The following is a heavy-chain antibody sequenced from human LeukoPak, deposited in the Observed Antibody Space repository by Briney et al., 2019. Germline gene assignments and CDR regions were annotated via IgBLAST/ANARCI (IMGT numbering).Heavy chain of an antibody. CDR3: ARCRDYYDSSGYYSQFDY. CDR2: IYHSGST. CDR1: GYSISSGYY. D-gene: IGHD3-22*01. V-gene: IGHV4-38-2*01. J-gene: IGHJ4*02. Sequence: SETLSLTCAVSGYSISSGYYWGWIRQPPGKGLEWIGSIYHSGSTYYNPSLKSRVTISVDTSKNQFSLKLSSVTAADTAVYYWARCRDYYDSSGYYSQFDYWGQGTLVTVSS.